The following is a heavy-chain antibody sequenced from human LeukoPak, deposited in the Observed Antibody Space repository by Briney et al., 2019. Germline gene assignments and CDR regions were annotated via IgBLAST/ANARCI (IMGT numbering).Heavy chain of an antibody. CDR1: GFTFSSYS. CDR3: ARVPIAVAGLFDY. CDR2: ISSSSSYI. D-gene: IGHD6-19*01. Sequence: GGSLRLSCAASGFTFSSYSMNWVRQAPGKGLEWISSISSSSSYIYYADSVKGRFTISRDNAKNSLYLQMNSLRAEDTAVYYCARVPIAVAGLFDYWGQGTLVTVSS. J-gene: IGHJ4*02. V-gene: IGHV3-21*01.